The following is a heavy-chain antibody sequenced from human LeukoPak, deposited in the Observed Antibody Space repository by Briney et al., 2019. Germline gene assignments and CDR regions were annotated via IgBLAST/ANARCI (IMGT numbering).Heavy chain of an antibody. CDR1: EYTFTGYY. CDR3: ARGKTTVYCGGDCYAFDY. Sequence: ASVKVSCKTSEYTFTGYYMHWVRRAPGQGLEWMGWISPNSGGTNYAQKFQGRVTMTSDTSISTAYMELSRLRSDDTAVYYCARGKTTVYCGGDCYAFDYWGQGSLVTVSS. D-gene: IGHD2-21*02. J-gene: IGHJ4*02. V-gene: IGHV1-2*02. CDR2: ISPNSGGT.